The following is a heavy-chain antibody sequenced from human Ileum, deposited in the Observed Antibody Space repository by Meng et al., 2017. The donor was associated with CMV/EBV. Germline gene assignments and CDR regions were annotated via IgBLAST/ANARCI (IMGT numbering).Heavy chain of an antibody. Sequence: SLKISCAASGFTFDDYAMHWVRQAPGKGLGWVSGISWNSGSIGYADSVKGRFTISRDNAKNSLYLQMNSLRAEDTALYYCAKDKDYDSSGYYGDDAFDIWGQGTMVTFAS. CDR1: GFTFDDYA. J-gene: IGHJ3*02. V-gene: IGHV3-9*01. CDR3: AKDKDYDSSGYYGDDAFDI. D-gene: IGHD3-22*01. CDR2: ISWNSGSI.